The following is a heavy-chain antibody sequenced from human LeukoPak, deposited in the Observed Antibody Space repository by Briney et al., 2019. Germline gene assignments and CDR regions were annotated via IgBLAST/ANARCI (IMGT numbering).Heavy chain of an antibody. V-gene: IGHV4-34*01. CDR1: GGSFSGYY. CDR3: ARGGPPLFDY. CDR2: INQSGNT. J-gene: IGHJ4*01. Sequence: KPSETLSLTCAVYGGSFSGYYWSWIRHPRGKGLEGIGEINQSGNTNYNPFRKSRVTISLDTSKNQFSLELRPVAAADPAVFYWARGGPPLFDYWGPGTLLTVSS.